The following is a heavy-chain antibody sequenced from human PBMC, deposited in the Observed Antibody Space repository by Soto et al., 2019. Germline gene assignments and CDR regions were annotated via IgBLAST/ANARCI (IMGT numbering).Heavy chain of an antibody. CDR2: ISTYNGNT. CDR3: ARGPTDYYDNSGNYFLDY. J-gene: IGHJ4*02. CDR1: GYTFTTYG. D-gene: IGHD3-22*01. V-gene: IGHV1-18*01. Sequence: QVQLVQSGAEVNKPGASGKVSCKASGYTFTTYGMSWLRQAPGQGLDWMGWISTYNGNTKYAERLQGRVTMTTDTTTSTAYMELRSLRSDDTAVYYCARGPTDYYDNSGNYFLDYWGQGTLVTVSS.